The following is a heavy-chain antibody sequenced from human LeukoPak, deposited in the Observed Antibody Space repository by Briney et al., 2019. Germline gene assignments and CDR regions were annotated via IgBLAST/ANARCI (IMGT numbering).Heavy chain of an antibody. CDR1: GGSISSYY. V-gene: IGHV4-59*08. CDR2: IYYSGST. D-gene: IGHD3-3*01. CDR3: ARHLRITIFGVVSPLDY. Sequence: SETLSLTCTVSGGSISSYYWSWIRQPPGKGLEWIGYIYYSGSTNYNPSLKSRVTISVDTSKNQFSLKLSSVTAADTAVYYCARHLRITIFGVVSPLDYWGQGTLVTVSS. J-gene: IGHJ4*02.